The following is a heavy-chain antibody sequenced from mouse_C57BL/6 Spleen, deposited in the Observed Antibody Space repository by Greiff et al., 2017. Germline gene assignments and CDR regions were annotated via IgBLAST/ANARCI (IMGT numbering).Heavy chain of an antibody. CDR3: ASDRDYAMDY. CDR1: GYSITSGYY. Sequence: EVQLQESGPGLVKPSQSLSLTCSVTGYSITSGYYWNWIRQFPGNKLEWMGYISYDGSNNYNPSLKNRISITRETSKNQFFLKLNSVTTEDTATYYCASDRDYAMDYWGQGTSVTVSS. CDR2: ISYDGSN. V-gene: IGHV3-6*01. J-gene: IGHJ4*01.